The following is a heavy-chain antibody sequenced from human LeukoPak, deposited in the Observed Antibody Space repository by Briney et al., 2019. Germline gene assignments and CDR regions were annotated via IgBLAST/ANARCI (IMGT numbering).Heavy chain of an antibody. V-gene: IGHV4-34*01. D-gene: IGHD3-9*01. Sequence: PSETLSRTCAVYGGSFSGYYWSWIRQPPGKGLEWIGEINHSGSTNYNPSLKSRVTISLDTSKNQFSLKLRSVTAADTAVYYCASSLDWGQFDYWGQGTLVTVSS. CDR2: INHSGST. CDR1: GGSFSGYY. J-gene: IGHJ4*02. CDR3: ASSLDWGQFDY.